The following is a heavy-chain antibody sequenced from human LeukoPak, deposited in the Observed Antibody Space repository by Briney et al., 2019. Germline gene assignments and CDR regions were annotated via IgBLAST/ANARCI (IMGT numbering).Heavy chain of an antibody. CDR2: IIPIFGTA. V-gene: IGHV1-69*05. CDR1: GGTFSSYA. CDR3: ARGPNTAIQWSPVYYYYMDV. D-gene: IGHD5-18*01. Sequence: ASVKVSCKASGGTFSSYAISWVRQAPGQGLEWMGGIIPIFGTANYAQKFQGRVTITTDESTSTAYMELSSLRSEDTAVYYCARGPNTAIQWSPVYYYYMDVWGKGTTVTVSS. J-gene: IGHJ6*03.